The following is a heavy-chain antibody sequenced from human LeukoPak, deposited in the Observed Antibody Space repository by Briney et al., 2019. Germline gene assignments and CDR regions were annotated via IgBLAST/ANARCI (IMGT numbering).Heavy chain of an antibody. D-gene: IGHD6-19*01. V-gene: IGHV3-11*01. J-gene: IGHJ4*02. Sequence: GGSLRLSCAASGFSFSDYHMNWIRQAPGKGLEWLSYISPGGGTTHFADSVKGRFTMSRDNAKNSLYLQVNSLTAEDTAVYYCASGRDIAVAGPGGYFDHWGQGTLVTVSS. CDR2: ISPGGGTT. CDR3: ASGRDIAVAGPGGYFDH. CDR1: GFSFSDYH.